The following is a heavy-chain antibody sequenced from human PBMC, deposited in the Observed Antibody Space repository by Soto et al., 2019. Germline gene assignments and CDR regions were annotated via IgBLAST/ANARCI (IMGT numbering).Heavy chain of an antibody. CDR1: GGSISSSSYY. Sequence: PSETMSLTCTVSGGSISSSSYYWGWIRQPSGKGLEWIGSIYYSGSTYYNPSLKSRVTISVDTSKNQFSLKLSSVTAADTAVYYCARHERAVAGSEDYYYGMDVWGQGTTVTVSS. D-gene: IGHD6-19*01. J-gene: IGHJ6*02. CDR3: ARHERAVAGSEDYYYGMDV. V-gene: IGHV4-39*01. CDR2: IYYSGST.